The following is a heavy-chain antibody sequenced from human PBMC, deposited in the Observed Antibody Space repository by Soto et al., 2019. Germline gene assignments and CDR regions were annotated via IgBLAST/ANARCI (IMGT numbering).Heavy chain of an antibody. D-gene: IGHD6-13*01. CDR3: ARGDSSTWLFEF. CDR2: IYYSGST. CDR1: GGSIRSYY. Sequence: QVQLQESGPGLVKPSETLSLTCTVSGGSIRSYYWSWIRQPPGKGLEWIAYIYYSGSTNYNPSLKSRVTISVDTAKNQFSLKLSSLTAADTAVYYCARGDSSTWLFEFWGQGTLVTVSS. V-gene: IGHV4-59*12. J-gene: IGHJ4*02.